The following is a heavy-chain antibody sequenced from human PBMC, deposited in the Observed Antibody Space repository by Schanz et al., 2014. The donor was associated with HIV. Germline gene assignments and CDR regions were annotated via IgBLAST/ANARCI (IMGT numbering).Heavy chain of an antibody. V-gene: IGHV3-23*04. CDR2: ISGSGSSP. D-gene: IGHD3-22*01. J-gene: IGHJ4*02. CDR1: GFTFSDYA. CDR3: AQDLSDDTSAYYRY. Sequence: EVQLVESGGGLVQPGGSLRLSCAASGFTFSDYAMSWVRQAPGKGLEWVSDISGSGSSPYYADSVKGRFTISRDNSKNTLYLQMHRLRAEDTALYYCAQDLSDDTSAYYRYWGQGTLVTVSS.